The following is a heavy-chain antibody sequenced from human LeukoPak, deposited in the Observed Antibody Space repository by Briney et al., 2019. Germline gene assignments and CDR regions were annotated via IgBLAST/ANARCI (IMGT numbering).Heavy chain of an antibody. Sequence: SETLSLTCTVSGGSINSYYWNWIRQPPGKGLEWIGYIYYSGTSNYNPSLKSRVTKSVDTSKNQFSLKLSAVTAADTAVYYCGAGTNWFDPWGQGTLVTVSS. CDR2: IYYSGTS. CDR3: GAGTNWFDP. V-gene: IGHV4-59*01. CDR1: GGSINSYY. J-gene: IGHJ5*02. D-gene: IGHD3/OR15-3a*01.